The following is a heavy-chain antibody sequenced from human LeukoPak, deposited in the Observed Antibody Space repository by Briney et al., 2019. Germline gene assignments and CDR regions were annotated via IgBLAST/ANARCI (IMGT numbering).Heavy chain of an antibody. Sequence: QPGGSLRLSCSASGFTFSYYAMHWVRQAPGKRLEYVSGITSSGGSTYYTDSVKGRFTISRDNSNNTLYLQMSSLRAEDTAVYYCVKGDYSGYTFPAFDYWGQGTLVSVSS. D-gene: IGHD5-12*01. CDR3: VKGDYSGYTFPAFDY. V-gene: IGHV3-64D*06. CDR2: ITSSGGST. CDR1: GFTFSYYA. J-gene: IGHJ4*02.